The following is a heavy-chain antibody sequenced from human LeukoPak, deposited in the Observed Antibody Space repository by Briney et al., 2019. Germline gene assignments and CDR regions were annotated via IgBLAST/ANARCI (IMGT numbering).Heavy chain of an antibody. J-gene: IGHJ4*02. CDR2: INHSGST. D-gene: IGHD3-22*01. CDR1: GGSISSYY. V-gene: IGHV4-34*01. CDR3: ARGYLWYYYDSSGYYGY. Sequence: SETLSLTCTVSGGSISSYYWSWIRQPPGRGLEWIGEINHSGSTNYNPSLKSRVTISVDTSKNQFSLKLSSVTAADTAVYYCARGYLWYYYDSSGYYGYWGQGTLVTVSS.